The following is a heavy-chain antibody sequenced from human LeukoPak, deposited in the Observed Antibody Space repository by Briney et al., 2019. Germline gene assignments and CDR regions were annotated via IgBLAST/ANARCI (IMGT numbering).Heavy chain of an antibody. Sequence: GGSLRLSCAASGFTFSDYSMNWVRQAPGKGLEWVSYISSSSSTIYYADSVKGRFTISRDNAKNSLYLQMNSLRAEGTAVYYCARGFYYDSSGGQGTLVTVSS. V-gene: IGHV3-48*01. CDR1: GFTFSDYS. D-gene: IGHD3-22*01. J-gene: IGHJ4*02. CDR3: ARGFYYDSS. CDR2: ISSSSSTI.